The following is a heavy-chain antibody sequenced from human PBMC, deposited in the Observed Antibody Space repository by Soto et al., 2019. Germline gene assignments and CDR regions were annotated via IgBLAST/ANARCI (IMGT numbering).Heavy chain of an antibody. D-gene: IGHD5-12*01. Sequence: SVKVSCKASGGTLSSYTISWVRQAPGQGLEWMGRIIPILGIANYAQKFQGRVTITADKSTSTAYMELSSLRSEDTAVYYCARDGGYSGYDWNPLGFDYWGQGTLVTVSS. J-gene: IGHJ4*02. V-gene: IGHV1-69*04. CDR3: ARDGGYSGYDWNPLGFDY. CDR2: IIPILGIA. CDR1: GGTLSSYT.